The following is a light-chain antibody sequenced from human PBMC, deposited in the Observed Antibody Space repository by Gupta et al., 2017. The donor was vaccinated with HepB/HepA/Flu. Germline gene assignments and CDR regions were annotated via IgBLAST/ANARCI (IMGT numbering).Light chain of an antibody. CDR2: KDN. J-gene: IGLJ2*01. Sequence: SYDLTQPPSVSVSPGQTARVPCAGDALPKQHTYWYQQKPGQAPLLVIYKDNERPSGIPERFSGSISGTTVTLTISGVQAEDEADYHCKSSDNSGTYFGGGTKLTVL. CDR1: ALPKQH. CDR3: KSSDNSGTY. V-gene: IGLV3-25*03.